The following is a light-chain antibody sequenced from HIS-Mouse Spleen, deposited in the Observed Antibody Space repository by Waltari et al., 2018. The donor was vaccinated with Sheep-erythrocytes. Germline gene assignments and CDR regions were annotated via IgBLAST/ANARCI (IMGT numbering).Light chain of an antibody. Sequence: MTQSPSLLSASTGDRVTISCRMSQGISSYLAWYQQKPGQAPRLLIYGASTRATGIPARFSGSGSGTEFTLTISSLQSEDFAVYYCQQYNNWPFTFGPGTKVDIK. CDR1: QGISSY. J-gene: IGKJ3*01. V-gene: IGKV3-15*01. CDR2: GAS. CDR3: QQYNNWPFT.